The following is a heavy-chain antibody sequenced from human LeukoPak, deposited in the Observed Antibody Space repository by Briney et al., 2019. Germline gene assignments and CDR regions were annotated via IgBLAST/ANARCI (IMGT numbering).Heavy chain of an antibody. V-gene: IGHV3-74*01. CDR1: GFTFTTYG. CDR2: IMSDGRST. Sequence: GGSLRLSCAASGFTFTTYGMHWVRQAPGKGLVWVSRIMSDGRSTYADSVKGRFTISRDNAKNSLYLQMNSLRAEDTAVYYCARARTTVTTDAFDYWGQGTLVTVSS. J-gene: IGHJ4*02. CDR3: ARARTTVTTDAFDY. D-gene: IGHD4-17*01.